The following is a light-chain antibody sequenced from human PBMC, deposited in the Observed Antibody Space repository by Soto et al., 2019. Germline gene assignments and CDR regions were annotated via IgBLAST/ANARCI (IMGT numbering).Light chain of an antibody. Sequence: EIVMTQSPATLSVSPGERATLSCRASKSVSSNLAWYQQKPGQAPRLLIYGASTRATGIPARFSGSGSGTEFTLNISSLQSEDFAVYYCQQYNNWPPVRFGQGTRLEIK. J-gene: IGKJ5*01. CDR1: KSVSSN. V-gene: IGKV3-15*01. CDR3: QQYNNWPPVR. CDR2: GAS.